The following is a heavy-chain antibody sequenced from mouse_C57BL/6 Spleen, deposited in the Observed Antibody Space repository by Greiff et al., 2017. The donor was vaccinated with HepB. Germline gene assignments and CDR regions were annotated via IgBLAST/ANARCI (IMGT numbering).Heavy chain of an antibody. Sequence: VQLQQSGAELVMPGASVKLSCKASGYTFTSYWMHWVKQRPGQGLEWIGEIDPSDSYTNYNQKFKGKSTLTVDKSSSTAYMQLSSLTSEDSAVYYCARGTFYDGSWYFDVWGTGTTVTVSS. J-gene: IGHJ1*03. CDR2: IDPSDSYT. CDR1: GYTFTSYW. D-gene: IGHD2-3*01. V-gene: IGHV1-69*01. CDR3: ARGTFYDGSWYFDV.